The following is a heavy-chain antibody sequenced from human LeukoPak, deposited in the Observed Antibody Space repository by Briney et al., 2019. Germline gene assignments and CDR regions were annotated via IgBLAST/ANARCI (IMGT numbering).Heavy chain of an antibody. CDR1: GFSFSIHD. J-gene: IGHJ4*02. V-gene: IGHV3-23*01. D-gene: IGHD3-3*01. CDR2: ST. Sequence: AGGSLRLSCAASGFSFSIHDMTWVRQAPGKGLEWVSTSTYYADSVKGRFTFSRDNSKNTLYLQMNSLRAEDTAIYYCAKGLGVVIDFLVSDNWGQGTLVTVSS. CDR3: AKGLGVVIDFLVSDN.